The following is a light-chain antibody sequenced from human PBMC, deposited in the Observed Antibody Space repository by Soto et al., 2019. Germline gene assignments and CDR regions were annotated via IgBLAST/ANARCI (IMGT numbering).Light chain of an antibody. J-gene: IGLJ2*01. CDR3: QACDRSTVV. V-gene: IGLV3-1*01. CDR1: KLGDKY. CDR2: QDS. Sequence: SYELTQPPSVSVSPGQTASITCSGDKLGDKYACWYQQKPGQSPVLVIYQDSKRPSGIPERFSGSNSGNTATLTISGTQAMDEADYYCQACDRSTVVFGGGTKLTGL.